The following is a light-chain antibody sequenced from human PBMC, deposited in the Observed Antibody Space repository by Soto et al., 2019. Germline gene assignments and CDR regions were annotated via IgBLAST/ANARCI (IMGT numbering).Light chain of an antibody. V-gene: IGKV1-5*03. Sequence: DIQMTQSPSTLSASVGDRVIITCRASQSISNWLSWYQQKPGKAPQLLIYKASRLESGVPSRFGGSGSGTEFTLTISSLQPKDFAIYYCLQSNSYWTFGQGPKV. J-gene: IGKJ1*01. CDR1: QSISNW. CDR3: LQSNSYWT. CDR2: KAS.